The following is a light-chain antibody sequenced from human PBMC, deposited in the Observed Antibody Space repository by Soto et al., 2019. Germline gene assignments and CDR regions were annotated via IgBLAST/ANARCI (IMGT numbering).Light chain of an antibody. CDR3: QQYDNWPRT. V-gene: IGKV3-15*01. CDR1: QSVGTK. Sequence: ETVMTQSPATLSVSPGEKATLSCRASQSVGTKLAWYQQKPGQAPRFLIYCASISATGIPARISGSGSGTEFTLTISSLQSEDFAVYYCQQYDNWPRTFGQGTKVDIK. CDR2: CAS. J-gene: IGKJ1*01.